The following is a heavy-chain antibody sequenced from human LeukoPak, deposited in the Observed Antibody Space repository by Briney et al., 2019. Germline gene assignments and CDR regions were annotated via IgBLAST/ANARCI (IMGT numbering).Heavy chain of an antibody. V-gene: IGHV3-23*01. CDR2: ISSGDRT. CDR1: GFTFSSYA. Sequence: GRSLRLSCAASGFTFSSYAMNWVRQAPGKGLEWVAGISSGDRTFHAESVKGRFTISRDKSKDTLYLQMNSLRAEDTAVYYCAKDATASPYFHWFDNWGQGTQVIVSS. CDR3: AKDATASPYFHWFDN. D-gene: IGHD3-9*01. J-gene: IGHJ4*02.